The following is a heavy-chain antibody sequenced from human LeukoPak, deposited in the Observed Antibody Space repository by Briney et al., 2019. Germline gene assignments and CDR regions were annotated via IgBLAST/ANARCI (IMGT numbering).Heavy chain of an antibody. D-gene: IGHD3-10*01. J-gene: IGHJ5*02. CDR2: IYHSGTT. Sequence: ETLSLTCAVSDYSTTSDYYWGWIRQPPGKGLEWIGSIYHSGTTDYNPSLKSRVTISVDTSKNQFSLKLTSVTAADTAVYYCAREGSTSGTNWFDPWGQGNLVTVSS. V-gene: IGHV4-38-2*02. CDR3: AREGSTSGTNWFDP. CDR1: DYSTTSDYY.